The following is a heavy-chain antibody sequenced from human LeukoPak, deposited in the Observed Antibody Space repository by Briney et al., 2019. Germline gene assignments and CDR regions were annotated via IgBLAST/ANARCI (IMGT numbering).Heavy chain of an antibody. Sequence: SETLSLTCTVSGGSISSYYWSWIQQPPGKGLEWIGYIYYSGSTNYNPSLKSRVTISVDTSKNQFSLKLSSVTAADTAVYYCARDPYSHYYFDYWGQGTLVTVSS. CDR2: IYYSGST. V-gene: IGHV4-59*01. CDR3: ARDPYSHYYFDY. J-gene: IGHJ4*02. D-gene: IGHD4-11*01. CDR1: GGSISSYY.